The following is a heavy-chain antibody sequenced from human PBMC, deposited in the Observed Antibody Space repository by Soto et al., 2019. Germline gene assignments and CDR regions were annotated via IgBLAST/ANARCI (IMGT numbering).Heavy chain of an antibody. CDR1: GFTFSSYG. D-gene: IGHD3-3*01. Sequence: SLRLSCAASGFTFSSYGMHWVRQAPGKGLEWVAVISYDGSNKYYADSVKGRFTISRDNSKNTLYLQMNSLRAEDTAVYYCATGYDFWSGYYTRNSYAMDVSGQGTTLTLS. V-gene: IGHV3-30*03. CDR2: ISYDGSNK. J-gene: IGHJ6*02. CDR3: ATGYDFWSGYYTRNSYAMDV.